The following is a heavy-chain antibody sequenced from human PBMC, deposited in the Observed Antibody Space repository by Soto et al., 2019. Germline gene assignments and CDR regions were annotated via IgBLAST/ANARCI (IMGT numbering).Heavy chain of an antibody. CDR1: GFTFSSWA. V-gene: IGHV3-23*01. Sequence: PGGSLRLSCAASGFTFSSWAMSWVRQPPGKGLEWVSVISDNGGSTYYADSVRGRFTISRDNSRNTLYLQMNSLRVEDTALYYRAKESRQYTSSSIDYWGQGT. CDR3: AKESRQYTSSSIDY. CDR2: ISDNGGST. D-gene: IGHD6-6*01. J-gene: IGHJ4*02.